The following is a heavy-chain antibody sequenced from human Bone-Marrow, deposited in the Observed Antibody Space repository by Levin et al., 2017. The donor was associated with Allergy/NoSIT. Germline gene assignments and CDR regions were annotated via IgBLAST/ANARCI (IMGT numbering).Heavy chain of an antibody. CDR3: VREDAYSYYYAMDV. Sequence: GGSLRLSCGASGFTFSSYGMHWVRQSPGKGLEWVAVISNDGAYDYYTDSVKGRFTISRDNPKNTLYLQMNNLRTEDTALYYCVREDAYSYYYAMDVWGRGTTVTVSS. CDR1: GFTFSSYG. V-gene: IGHV3-30*03. CDR2: ISNDGAYD. J-gene: IGHJ6*02. D-gene: IGHD2-2*01.